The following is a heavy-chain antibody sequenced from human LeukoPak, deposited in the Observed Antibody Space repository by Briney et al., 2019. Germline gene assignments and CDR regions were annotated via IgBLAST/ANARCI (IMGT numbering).Heavy chain of an antibody. D-gene: IGHD2-21*02. J-gene: IGHJ3*02. CDR1: GDSLTSSSHY. CDR2: LHHTGRN. CDR3: VAEMTASAAFDI. Sequence: SETLSLTCTVSGDSLTSSSHYWGWIRQPPGKRLQWVASLHHTGRNYSNAALKSRVSISMHTAKSQFSLKVNSVTAADSGVYYCVAEMTASAAFDIWGQGTMVAVSS. V-gene: IGHV4-39*01.